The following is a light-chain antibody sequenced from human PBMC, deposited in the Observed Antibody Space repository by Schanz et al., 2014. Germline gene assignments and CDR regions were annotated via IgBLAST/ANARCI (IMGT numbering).Light chain of an antibody. CDR2: DAS. V-gene: IGKV1-5*01. Sequence: DIQMTQSPSTLSASVGDRVTITCRASQRISVWLAWYQQKPGKAPKLLISDASNLETGVPSRFSGSGSGTEFTLSISSLQPDDIATYYCQQYNGYWTFGQGTKVEIK. J-gene: IGKJ1*01. CDR3: QQYNGYWT. CDR1: QRISVW.